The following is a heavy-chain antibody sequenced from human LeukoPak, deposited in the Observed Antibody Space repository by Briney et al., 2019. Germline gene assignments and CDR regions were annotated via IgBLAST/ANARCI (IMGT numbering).Heavy chain of an antibody. Sequence: SQTLSLTRAISGDSVSRNSAAWNWIRQSPSRGLEWLGRTYYRSKWYNDYAVSVKSRITINPDTSKNQFSLQLSCVTSEDTAVYYCAKSYSARLGQESYYYYYVDVWGKGTTITVSS. D-gene: IGHD6-13*01. CDR1: GDSVSRNSAA. J-gene: IGHJ6*03. CDR3: AKSYSARLGQESYYYYYVDV. CDR2: TYYRSKWYN. V-gene: IGHV6-1*01.